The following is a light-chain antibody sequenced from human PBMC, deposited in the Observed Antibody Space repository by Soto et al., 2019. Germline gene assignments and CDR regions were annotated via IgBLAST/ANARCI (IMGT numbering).Light chain of an antibody. CDR1: SSKIGAGYD. J-gene: IGLJ1*01. CDR2: GNN. V-gene: IGLV1-40*01. CDR3: QSYDSSLSALYV. Sequence: QSVLTQPHSVAGAPGHRVTLSCTGSSSKIGAGYDVHWYQQLPGTAPKLLLYGNNNRPSGVPDRFSGSKSGTSASLAITGLQTEDEADYYCQSYDSSLSALYVFGTGTKLTVL.